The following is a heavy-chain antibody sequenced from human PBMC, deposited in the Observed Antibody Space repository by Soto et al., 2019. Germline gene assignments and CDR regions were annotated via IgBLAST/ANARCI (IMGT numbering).Heavy chain of an antibody. CDR3: ARVVLIRVNYGMDV. V-gene: IGHV1-69*13. CDR2: IIPIFGTA. J-gene: IGHJ6*02. D-gene: IGHD2-8*02. Sequence: ASVKVSCKASGGTFSSYAISWVRQAPGQGLEWMGGIIPIFGTANYAQKFQGRVTITADESASTAYMELSSLRSEDTAVYYCARVVLIRVNYGMDVWGQGTTVTVSS. CDR1: GGTFSSYA.